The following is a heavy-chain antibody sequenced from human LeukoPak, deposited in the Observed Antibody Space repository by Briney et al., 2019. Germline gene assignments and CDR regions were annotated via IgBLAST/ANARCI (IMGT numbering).Heavy chain of an antibody. D-gene: IGHD6-19*01. CDR3: ARSLLGQWLVRRSFDY. CDR1: GYSISSGYY. CDR2: IGSSGSTI. V-gene: IGHV3-11*04. Sequence: PSETLSLTCTVSGYSISSGYYWGWIRQPPGKGLEWVSCIGSSGSTIYYADSVKGRFTISRDNGKNSLYLHMNSLRAEDTAVYYCARSLLGQWLVRRSFDYWGQGTLVTVSS. J-gene: IGHJ4*02.